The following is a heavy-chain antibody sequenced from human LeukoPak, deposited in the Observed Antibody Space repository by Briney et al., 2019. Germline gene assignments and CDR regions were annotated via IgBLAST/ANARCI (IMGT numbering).Heavy chain of an antibody. V-gene: IGHV4-34*01. J-gene: IGHJ5*02. CDR1: GGSFSGYY. CDR2: INHSGST. CDR3: ARGFDRLFIVVVPAADVGGFDP. Sequence: SETLSLTCAVYGGSFSGYYWSWIRQPPGKGLEWIGEINHSGSTNYNPSLKSRVTISVDTSKNQFSLKLSSVTAADTAVYYCARGFDRLFIVVVPAADVGGFDPWGQGTLVTASS. D-gene: IGHD2-2*01.